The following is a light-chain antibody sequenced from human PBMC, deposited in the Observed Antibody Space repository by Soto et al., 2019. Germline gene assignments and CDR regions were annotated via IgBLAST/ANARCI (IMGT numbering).Light chain of an antibody. V-gene: IGKV3-15*01. CDR2: RAS. J-gene: IGKJ2*01. CDR3: QHYNFWPHT. CDR1: QSVSSS. Sequence: EIVVTQSPATLSVSPGERVTLSCRASQSVSSSLAWYQQKPGQAPRLLIYRASTRATGVPARFSGSGSGTEFTLTISSLQSGDVSVYFCQHYNFWPHTFGQGTKVDIK.